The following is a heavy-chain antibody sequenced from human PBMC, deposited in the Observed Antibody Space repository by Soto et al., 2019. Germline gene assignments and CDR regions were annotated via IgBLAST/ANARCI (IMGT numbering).Heavy chain of an antibody. CDR2: IFFTGAI. CDR3: ARARPDSAGSSLGRRLDV. D-gene: IGHD3-10*01. V-gene: IGHV4-61*01. Sequence: QVQLQESGPGLVKPSGTLSLICIVSGDSVTFGHHYWSWIRQPPGKGLEWIGHIFFTGAINYSPSLKSRVTTSVDSSKSQFSLNLASVSAADSAIYYCARARPDSAGSSLGRRLDVWGQGTTVTVSS. CDR1: GDSVTFGHHY. J-gene: IGHJ6*02.